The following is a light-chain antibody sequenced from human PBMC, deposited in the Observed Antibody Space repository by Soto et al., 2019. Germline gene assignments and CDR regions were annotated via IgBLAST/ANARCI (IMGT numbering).Light chain of an antibody. V-gene: IGLV2-14*01. CDR3: SSYTASSTYV. Sequence: QSALTQPASVSVSPGQSITISCTGTSSDVGGYNHVSWYQQHPGKAPKVMIYEVSYRPSGVSSRFSGSKSGNTASLTISGLQAEDEADYYCSSYTASSTYVFGGGTKATVL. CDR2: EVS. J-gene: IGLJ1*01. CDR1: SSDVGGYNH.